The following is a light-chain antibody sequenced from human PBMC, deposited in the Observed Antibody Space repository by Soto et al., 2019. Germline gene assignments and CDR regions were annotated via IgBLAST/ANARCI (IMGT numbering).Light chain of an antibody. CDR1: QSLIHSDGNTY. CDR3: MQGTHWPWT. J-gene: IGKJ1*01. V-gene: IGKV2-30*02. Sequence: DVVMTQSPLSLPVTLGQPASISCRSSQSLIHSDGNTYLSWFQQRPGQSPRRLIYEVSDRDSGVPDRFTGSGSGTDFTLKISRVEAEDVGVYYCMQGTHWPWTFGQGTKVEIK. CDR2: EVS.